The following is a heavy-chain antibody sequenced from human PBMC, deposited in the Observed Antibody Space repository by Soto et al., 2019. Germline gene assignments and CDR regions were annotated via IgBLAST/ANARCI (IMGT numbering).Heavy chain of an antibody. V-gene: IGHV4-31*03. CDR3: ARNDYGDYGWYFDL. Sequence: QVQLQESGPGLVKPSQTLSLTCTVSGGSITSDGYYWNWIRQHPGKGLEWIGYIYYSGSTYYNPSLKSRVAIAMHTXXNQVSLKLNFVTAADTAVYFCARNDYGDYGWYFDLWGRGTLVAVSS. J-gene: IGHJ2*01. CDR1: GGSITSDGYY. CDR2: IYYSGST. D-gene: IGHD4-17*01.